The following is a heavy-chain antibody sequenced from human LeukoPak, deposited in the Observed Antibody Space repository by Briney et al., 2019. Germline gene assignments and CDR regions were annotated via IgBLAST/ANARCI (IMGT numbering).Heavy chain of an antibody. CDR2: MYYSGST. Sequence: PSETLSLTCTVSGDSISTYYWSWIRQPPGKGLEWIGYMYYSGSTNYNPSLKSRVNMSVDTSKNQFSLKLRSVTAADTAVYYFARGPEDYFDYWGQGTLVTVSS. CDR3: ARGPEDYFDY. J-gene: IGHJ4*02. D-gene: IGHD1-14*01. V-gene: IGHV4-59*08. CDR1: GDSISTYY.